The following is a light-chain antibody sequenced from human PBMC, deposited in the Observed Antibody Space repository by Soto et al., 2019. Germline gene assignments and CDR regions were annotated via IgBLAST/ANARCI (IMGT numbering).Light chain of an antibody. CDR2: DAS. CDR3: QQRSNWHPWT. V-gene: IGKV3-11*01. J-gene: IGKJ1*01. Sequence: EIVLTQSPATLSLSPGERATLSCRASQSVSSYFAWYQQKPGQAPRLLIYDASNRATGIPARFSGSGSGTDFTLTISILEPEDFSVYYCQQRSNWHPWTFGQGTKVEIK. CDR1: QSVSSY.